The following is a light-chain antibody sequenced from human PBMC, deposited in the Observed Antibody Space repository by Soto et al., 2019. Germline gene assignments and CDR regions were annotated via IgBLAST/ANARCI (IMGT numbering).Light chain of an antibody. CDR2: GAS. CDR1: QSVSSSY. J-gene: IGKJ2*01. CDR3: QQYGSSPPYT. V-gene: IGKV3-20*01. Sequence: EIVLTQSPGTLSLSPGERATLSCRASQSVSSSYLAWYHQKPAQAPRLLIYGASSRATGIPDRFSGSGSGTDFTLTISRLEPEDFAVYYCQQYGSSPPYTFGQGTKLEIK.